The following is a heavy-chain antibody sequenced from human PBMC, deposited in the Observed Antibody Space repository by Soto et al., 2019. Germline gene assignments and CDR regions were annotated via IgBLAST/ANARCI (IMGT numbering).Heavy chain of an antibody. CDR1: GFSFSSYA. D-gene: IGHD2-8*01. J-gene: IGHJ4*02. V-gene: IGHV3-30*04. Sequence: GGSLRLSCAASGFSFSSYAMHWVRQAPGKGLEWLSFISYDGRNEYYADPVKGRFTVSRDSSENTLYLQINTLKPEDTAVYYCARDGCPNGVCFNDYWGQGTLVTVSS. CDR2: ISYDGRNE. CDR3: ARDGCPNGVCFNDY.